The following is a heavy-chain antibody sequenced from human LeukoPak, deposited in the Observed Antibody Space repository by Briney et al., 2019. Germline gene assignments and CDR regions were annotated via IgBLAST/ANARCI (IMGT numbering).Heavy chain of an antibody. CDR1: GFTFSSYS. CDR3: ARDYLGRGDGYNNFDY. J-gene: IGHJ4*02. CDR2: ISSSSSYI. V-gene: IGHV3-21*01. D-gene: IGHD5-24*01. Sequence: GGSLRLSCAASGFTFSSYSMNWVRQAPGKGLEWVSSISSSSSYIYYADSVKGRFTISRDNAKNSLYLQMNSLRAEDTAVYYCARDYLGRGDGYNNFDYWGQGTLVTVSS.